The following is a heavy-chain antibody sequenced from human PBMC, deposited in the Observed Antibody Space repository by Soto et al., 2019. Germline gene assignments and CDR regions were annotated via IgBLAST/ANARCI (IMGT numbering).Heavy chain of an antibody. V-gene: IGHV4-4*07. CDR1: NVSINRYY. CDR3: ARGGGIGDHNWFDP. D-gene: IGHD3-10*01. CDR2: VYTTGYA. Sequence: WETLSLTCTFSNVSINRYYWSCIRHPAGKGLEWIGLVYTTGYANYNPSLKNRVTMSVDTSKNQFSLKLSSLTAADTAVYYCARGGGIGDHNWFDPWGQGTLVTLSS. J-gene: IGHJ5*02.